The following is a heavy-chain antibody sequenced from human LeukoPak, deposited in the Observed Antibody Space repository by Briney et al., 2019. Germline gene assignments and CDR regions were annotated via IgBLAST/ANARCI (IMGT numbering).Heavy chain of an antibody. Sequence: SETLSLTCAVSGYSISSSNWWGWIRQPPGKGLEWIGYIYYSGSTYYNPSVKSRVTMSVDTSKNQFSLKLSSVTAVDTAVYYCARRGHRISTALDVWGQGTTVTVSS. D-gene: IGHD2-2*01. CDR3: ARRGHRISTALDV. V-gene: IGHV4-28*01. CDR1: GYSISSSNW. CDR2: IYYSGST. J-gene: IGHJ6*02.